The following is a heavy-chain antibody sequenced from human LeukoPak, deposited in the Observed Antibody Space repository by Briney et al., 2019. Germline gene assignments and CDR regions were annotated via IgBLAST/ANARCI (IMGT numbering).Heavy chain of an antibody. CDR3: AKDGADYGGNPFDY. V-gene: IGHV3-33*06. Sequence: GGSLRLSCAASGFTFSSYGMHWVRQAPGKGLEWVAVIWYDGSNKYYADSVKGRFTISRDNSKNTLYLQMNSLRAEDTAVYYCAKDGADYGGNPFDYWGQGTLVTVSS. CDR2: IWYDGSNK. J-gene: IGHJ4*02. D-gene: IGHD4-23*01. CDR1: GFTFSSYG.